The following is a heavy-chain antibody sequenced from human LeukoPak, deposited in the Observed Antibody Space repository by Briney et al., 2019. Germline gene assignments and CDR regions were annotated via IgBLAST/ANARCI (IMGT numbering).Heavy chain of an antibody. D-gene: IGHD2-2*01. CDR1: GFTFSSYW. Sequence: PGGSLRLSCAASGFTFSSYWMSWVRQAPGKGLEWVANIKQDGSEKYYVDSVKGRFTISRDNAKNSLYLQMNSLRAEDTAVYYCARDPRYCSSTSCYYYMDVWGKGTTVTISS. CDR3: ARDPRYCSSTSCYYYMDV. J-gene: IGHJ6*03. V-gene: IGHV3-7*01. CDR2: IKQDGSEK.